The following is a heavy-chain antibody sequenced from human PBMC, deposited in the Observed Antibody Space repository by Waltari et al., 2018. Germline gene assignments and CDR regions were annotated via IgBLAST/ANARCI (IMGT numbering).Heavy chain of an antibody. CDR2: IYYSGST. D-gene: IGHD3-10*01. Sequence: QLQLQESGPGLVKPSETLSLTCTVSGGSISSSSYYWGWIRQPPGKGLEWIGSIYYSGSTYYNPSLKSRVTISVDTSKNQFSLKLSSVTAADTAVYYCATGFEERNYYGSGSYDYWGQGTLVTVSS. CDR3: ATGFEERNYYGSGSYDY. V-gene: IGHV4-39*07. J-gene: IGHJ4*02. CDR1: GGSISSSSYY.